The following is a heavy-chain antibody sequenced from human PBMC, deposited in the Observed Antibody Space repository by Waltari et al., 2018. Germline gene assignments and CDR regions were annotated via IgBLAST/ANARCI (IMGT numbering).Heavy chain of an antibody. CDR1: GGSISSYY. CDR2: IYYSGST. D-gene: IGHD3-10*01. J-gene: IGHJ4*02. CDR3: ARRPIGELLNYYFDY. Sequence: QVQLQESGPGLVKPSETLSLTCTVSGGSISSYYWSWIRQPPGKGLEWIGYIYYSGSTNYNPSLKSRVTISVDTSISTAYLQWSSLKASDTAMYYCARRPIGELLNYYFDYWGQGTLVTVSS. V-gene: IGHV4-59*12.